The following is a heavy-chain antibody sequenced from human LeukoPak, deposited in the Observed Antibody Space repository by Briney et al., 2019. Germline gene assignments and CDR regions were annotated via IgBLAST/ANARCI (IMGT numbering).Heavy chain of an antibody. J-gene: IGHJ4*02. Sequence: ASVKVSCKASGYTFTSYAMHWVRQAPGQRLEWMGWINAGNGNTKYSQKFQGRVTITRDTSASTAYMELSSLRSEDTAVYYCARFLRNDYVWGSYRYRGYFDYWGQGTLVTVSS. CDR2: INAGNGNT. CDR3: ARFLRNDYVWGSYRYRGYFDY. V-gene: IGHV1-3*01. D-gene: IGHD3-16*02. CDR1: GYTFTSYA.